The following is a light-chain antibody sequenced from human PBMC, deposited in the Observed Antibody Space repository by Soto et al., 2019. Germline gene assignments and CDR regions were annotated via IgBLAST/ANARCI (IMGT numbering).Light chain of an antibody. Sequence: EIVLTQSPGTLSLSPGERATLSCRASQSVSSSYLAWYQQKPGQAPRLLMYGASSRATGIPDRFRGSGSGTDFTLTISRLEPEDFAVYYCQQYHGFPFTFGPGTKV. CDR3: QQYHGFPFT. J-gene: IGKJ3*01. V-gene: IGKV3-20*01. CDR1: QSVSSSY. CDR2: GAS.